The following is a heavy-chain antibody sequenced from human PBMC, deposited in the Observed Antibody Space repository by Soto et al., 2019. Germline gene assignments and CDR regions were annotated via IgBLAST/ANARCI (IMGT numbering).Heavy chain of an antibody. CDR2: IMPIFGTT. Sequence: SVKVSCKASGGTFSSNPITWVRQAPGQGLEWMGGIMPIFGTTKYAQKFQDRVTIIADESTSTAYLELNSLRAEDTAVYYCAKEPFGGGYDYWGQGTLVTVSS. J-gene: IGHJ4*02. V-gene: IGHV1-69*13. CDR3: AKEPFGGGYDY. D-gene: IGHD5-12*01. CDR1: GGTFSSNP.